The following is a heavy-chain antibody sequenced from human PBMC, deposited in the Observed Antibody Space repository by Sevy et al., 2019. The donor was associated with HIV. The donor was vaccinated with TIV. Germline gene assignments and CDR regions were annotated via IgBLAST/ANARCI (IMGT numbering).Heavy chain of an antibody. CDR3: AGGFWSGFDY. D-gene: IGHD3-3*01. J-gene: IGHJ4*02. CDR2: ISGHGGST. Sequence: GGSLRLSCAASVFIFSSYVMNWVRQAPGKGLEWVSTISGHGGSTYYADSVKGRFTISRDNSKNTVDLQMNSLRAEDTAVYYCAGGFWSGFDYWGQGTLVTVSS. CDR1: VFIFSSYV. V-gene: IGHV3-23*01.